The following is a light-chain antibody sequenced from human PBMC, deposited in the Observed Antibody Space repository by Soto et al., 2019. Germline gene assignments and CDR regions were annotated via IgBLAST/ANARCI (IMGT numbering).Light chain of an antibody. J-gene: IGKJ4*01. CDR3: QQYYHWPVT. CDR2: GAS. V-gene: IGKV3-15*01. CDR1: RTVSNR. Sequence: EILMTQSPDTLSLSPGEMVTLSCRASRTVSNRLAWYQHKPAQAPMLLISGASTDATGIPPRFRCSGAETEFTLTVDSLQFEDIAIYYCQQYYHWPVTFGGGNKVEIK.